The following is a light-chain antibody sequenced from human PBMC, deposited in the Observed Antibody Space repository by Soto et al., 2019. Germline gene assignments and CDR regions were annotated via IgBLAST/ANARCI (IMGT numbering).Light chain of an antibody. Sequence: EIVLTQSPATLSVSPGERATLSCRASQSISRTLAWYQQKPGQPPRLLIYDASTRATGFPDRFSGSGSGTDFTLTISRLEPEDFAVYYCQQYGSSPLTFGGGTKVDIK. CDR2: DAS. CDR3: QQYGSSPLT. J-gene: IGKJ4*01. CDR1: QSISRT. V-gene: IGKV3-20*01.